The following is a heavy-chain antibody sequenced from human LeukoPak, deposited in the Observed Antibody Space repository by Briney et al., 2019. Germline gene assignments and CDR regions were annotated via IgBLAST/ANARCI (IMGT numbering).Heavy chain of an antibody. Sequence: PSETLSLTCAVYGGSFSGYYWSWIRQPPGKGLEWIGEINHSGSTNYNPSLKSRVTISVDTSKNQFSLKLSSVTAADTAVYYCARAKTAARRSFEYWGQGTLVTVSS. V-gene: IGHV4-34*01. D-gene: IGHD6-6*01. CDR1: GGSFSGYY. J-gene: IGHJ4*02. CDR2: INHSGST. CDR3: ARAKTAARRSFEY.